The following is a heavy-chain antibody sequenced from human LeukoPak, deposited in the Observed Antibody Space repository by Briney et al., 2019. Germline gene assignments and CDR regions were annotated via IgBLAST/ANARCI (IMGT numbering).Heavy chain of an antibody. J-gene: IGHJ4*02. CDR3: VKDPLSGSYRFDS. V-gene: IGHV3-64D*09. Sequence: GSLRPSGSASGFTFSTYAMHWVRQALGKGLEYVAAIGSNGRSTYYAGSVKGRLTLSRDNSKSTLYLQMSSLRAEATAVYYCVKDPLSGSYRFDSWGQGTLVTVSS. CDR1: GFTFSTYA. CDR2: IGSNGRST. D-gene: IGHD1-26*01.